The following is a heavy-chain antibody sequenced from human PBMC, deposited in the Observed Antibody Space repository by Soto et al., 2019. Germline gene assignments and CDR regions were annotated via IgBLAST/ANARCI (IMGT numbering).Heavy chain of an antibody. CDR1: GYTFTSYG. Sequence: QVHLVQSGAEVKKPGASVKVSCKASGYTFTSYGITWVRQAPGQGLEWMGWISAHNGNTDYAQKLQGRVIVTRDTSTSTASMELRRLSSNGTAVYYCARGRYGDYWGQGALVTVSS. CDR2: ISAHNGNT. CDR3: ARGRYGDY. D-gene: IGHD1-1*01. J-gene: IGHJ4*02. V-gene: IGHV1-18*01.